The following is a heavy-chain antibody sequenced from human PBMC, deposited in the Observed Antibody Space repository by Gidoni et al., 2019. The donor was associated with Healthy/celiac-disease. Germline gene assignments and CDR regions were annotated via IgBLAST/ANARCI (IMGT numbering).Heavy chain of an antibody. CDR3: AKVGDHYYYYGMDV. J-gene: IGHJ6*02. V-gene: IGHV3-23*01. CDR1: GFTFSSYA. Sequence: EVQLLESGGGLAQPGGSLRLSCAASGFTFSSYAMSWVRQAPGKGLEWVSAISGSGGSTYYADSVKGRFTISRDNSKNTLYLQMNSLRAEDTAVYYCAKVGDHYYYYGMDVWGQGTTVTVSS. CDR2: ISGSGGST.